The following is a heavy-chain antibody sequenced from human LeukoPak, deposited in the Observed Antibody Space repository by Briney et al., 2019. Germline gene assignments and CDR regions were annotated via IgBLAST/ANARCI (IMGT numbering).Heavy chain of an antibody. CDR1: GFTFSSNG. Sequence: GGSLRLSCAASGFTFSSNGMHWARQAPGKGLGWVALIWYDGSNKYYADSVKGRFTISRDNSKNTLYLQMNSLRAEDTAVYYCARLSGSYFDYWGQGTLVTVSS. V-gene: IGHV3-33*01. CDR2: IWYDGSNK. D-gene: IGHD1-26*01. J-gene: IGHJ4*02. CDR3: ARLSGSYFDY.